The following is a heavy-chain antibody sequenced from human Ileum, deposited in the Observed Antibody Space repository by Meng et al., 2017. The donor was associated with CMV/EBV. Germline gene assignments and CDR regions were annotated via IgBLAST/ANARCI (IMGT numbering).Heavy chain of an antibody. Sequence: LRLSCSVSGDSLSSGGYFWTWIRQHPGKGLEWIGYMYSSGNVYCSPSFNSRVFISRDTSKNLFSLNLNSVTAADTAVYYCARLLCTSSCSHGGEMGVWGQGTTVTVSS. D-gene: IGHD2-15*01. CDR3: ARLLCTSSCSHGGEMGV. CDR1: GDSLSSGGYF. J-gene: IGHJ6*02. V-gene: IGHV4-31*03. CDR2: MYSSGNV.